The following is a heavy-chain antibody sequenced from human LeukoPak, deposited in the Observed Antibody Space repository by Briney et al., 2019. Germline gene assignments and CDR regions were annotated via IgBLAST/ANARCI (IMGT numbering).Heavy chain of an antibody. Sequence: ASVKVSCKASGYTFTSYGISWVRQAPGQGLEWMGWISAYNGNTNYAQKLRGRVTMTTDTSTSTAYMELRSLRSDDTAVYYCASELGYCSGGSCYYWFDPWGQGTLVTVSS. D-gene: IGHD2-15*01. CDR1: GYTFTSYG. CDR3: ASELGYCSGGSCYYWFDP. CDR2: ISAYNGNT. V-gene: IGHV1-18*01. J-gene: IGHJ5*02.